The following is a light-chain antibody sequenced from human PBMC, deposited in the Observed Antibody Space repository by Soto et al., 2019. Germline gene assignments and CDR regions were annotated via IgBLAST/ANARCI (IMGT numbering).Light chain of an antibody. CDR3: GSYTSASTLV. V-gene: IGLV2-14*01. Sequence: QSALTRHASVSGSPGQSITISCTGTSRDVGAYNYVSWYQQHPGKAPKLMIYEVINRPSGVSNRFSGSKSGNTASLTISGLQAEDEADYYCGSYTSASTLVFGTGTKVTVL. J-gene: IGLJ1*01. CDR1: SRDVGAYNY. CDR2: EVI.